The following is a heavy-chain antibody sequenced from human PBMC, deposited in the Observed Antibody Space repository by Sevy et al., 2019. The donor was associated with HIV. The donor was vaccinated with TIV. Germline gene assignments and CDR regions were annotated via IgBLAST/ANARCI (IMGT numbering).Heavy chain of an antibody. Sequence: GGSLRLSCVGSGFVFEDFAVHWVRRSPGKGLEWVSGLTGDGSKKFYEGSVKGRFTISRDNARNSLYLQMNNMKFDETAFYYCVRAMSPTLGTGHNWFDLWGQGTLVTVSS. CDR1: GFVFEDFA. CDR3: VRAMSPTLGTGHNWFDL. V-gene: IGHV3-9*01. J-gene: IGHJ5*02. CDR2: LTGDGSKK. D-gene: IGHD2-2*01.